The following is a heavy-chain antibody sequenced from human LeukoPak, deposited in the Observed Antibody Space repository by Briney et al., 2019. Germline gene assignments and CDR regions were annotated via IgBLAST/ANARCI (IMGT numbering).Heavy chain of an antibody. D-gene: IGHD3-22*01. CDR1: GFSFSSYW. Sequence: GGSLRLSCAASGFSFSSYWMSWVRQASGKGLEWVANIKQDGSEKYYVDSVKGRFTISRDNAKKSLYLQMNSLRAEDTAVYYCARGFTYYYDSSGYYGDYWGQGTLVIVSS. CDR2: IKQDGSEK. CDR3: ARGFTYYYDSSGYYGDY. V-gene: IGHV3-7*01. J-gene: IGHJ4*02.